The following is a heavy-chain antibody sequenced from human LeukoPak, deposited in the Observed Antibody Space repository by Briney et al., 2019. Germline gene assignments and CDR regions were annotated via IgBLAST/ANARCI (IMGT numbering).Heavy chain of an antibody. J-gene: IGHJ4*02. V-gene: IGHV1-18*01. Sequence: ASVKVSCKASGYTFTNYGISWVRQAPGQGLEWMGWIRGYTGNTNYAQNLQGRVTMTTDTSTSTAYMELRSLRSDDTALYYCARDAYYYDTSLASKFDYWGQGTLVTVSS. D-gene: IGHD3-22*01. CDR2: IRGYTGNT. CDR3: ARDAYYYDTSLASKFDY. CDR1: GYTFTNYG.